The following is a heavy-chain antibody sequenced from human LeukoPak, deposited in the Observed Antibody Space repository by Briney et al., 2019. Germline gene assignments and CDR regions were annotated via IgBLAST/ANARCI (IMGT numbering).Heavy chain of an antibody. Sequence: PGRSLRLSCAASGFTFDDYAMHWVRQAPGKGLEWVSLISWDGGSTYYADSVKGRFTISRDNSKNSLYLQMNSLRAEDTALYYCAKDSSGYYWDYWGQGTLVTVSS. CDR2: ISWDGGST. CDR3: AKDSSGYYWDY. CDR1: GFTFDDYA. J-gene: IGHJ4*02. V-gene: IGHV3-43D*03. D-gene: IGHD3-22*01.